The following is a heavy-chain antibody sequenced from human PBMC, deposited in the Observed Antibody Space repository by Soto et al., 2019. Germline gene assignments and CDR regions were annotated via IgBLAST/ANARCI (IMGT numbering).Heavy chain of an antibody. CDR1: CGTFRSYT. J-gene: IGHJ5*02. Sequence: VTVSCKASCGTFRSYTNSWVRQAPGQGLEWMGRIIPILGIANYAQKFQGRVTITADKSTSTAYMELSSLRSEDTAVYYCASPGGGVFTPPDPWGQGTLVTVSS. CDR3: ASPGGGVFTPPDP. D-gene: IGHD3-10*01. V-gene: IGHV1-69*02. CDR2: IIPILGIA.